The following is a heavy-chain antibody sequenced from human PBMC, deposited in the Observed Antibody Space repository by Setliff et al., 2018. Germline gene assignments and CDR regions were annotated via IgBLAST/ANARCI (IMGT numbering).Heavy chain of an antibody. D-gene: IGHD3-3*01. V-gene: IGHV1-8*02. Sequence: ASVKVSCKASGYPFTSYDIHWLRLTSGQGLEWMGWLNPSSGDTGFATKFQGRATVTRDTSISTAYMELSSLTSEDTAVYYCARGRTRTSTIFGIVSLSSWGDGTTVTVSS. CDR1: GYPFTSYD. CDR3: ARGRTRTSTIFGIVSLSS. J-gene: IGHJ6*04. CDR2: LNPSSGDT.